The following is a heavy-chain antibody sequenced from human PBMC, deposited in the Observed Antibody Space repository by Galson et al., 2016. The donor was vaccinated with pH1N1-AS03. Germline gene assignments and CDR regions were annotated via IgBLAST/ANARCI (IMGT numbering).Heavy chain of an antibody. Sequence: SETLSLTCAVSGFSITTGYYWGWIRQPPGKGLEWIGSIYYSGSTYYNPSLKSRVTISVDTSKNQFSLKLSSVAAADTAVYYCARLGVAGTWGDYWGQGTLVTVSS. D-gene: IGHD6-19*01. CDR1: GFSITTGYY. J-gene: IGHJ4*02. V-gene: IGHV4-38-2*01. CDR2: IYYSGST. CDR3: ARLGVAGTWGDY.